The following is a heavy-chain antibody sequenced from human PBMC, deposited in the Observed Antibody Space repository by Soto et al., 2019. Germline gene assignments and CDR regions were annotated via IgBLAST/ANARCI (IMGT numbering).Heavy chain of an antibody. J-gene: IGHJ4*02. D-gene: IGHD2-15*01. CDR2: FDPEDGET. V-gene: IGHV1-24*01. Sequence: ASVKVSCKVSGYTLTELSMHWVRQAPGKGLEWMGGFDPEDGETIYAQKFQGRVTMTEDTSTDTAYMELGSLRSEDTAVYYCATDQNVVVVAATPGLGYWGQGTLVTV. CDR1: GYTLTELS. CDR3: ATDQNVVVVAATPGLGY.